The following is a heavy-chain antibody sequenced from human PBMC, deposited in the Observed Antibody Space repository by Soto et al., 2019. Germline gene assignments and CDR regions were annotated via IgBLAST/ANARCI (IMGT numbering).Heavy chain of an antibody. CDR1: GFTFSSYS. Sequence: PGGSLRLSCAASGFTFSSYSMNWVRQAPGKGLEWVSSISSSSSYIYYADPVKGRFTISRDNAKNSLYLQMNSLRAEDTAVYYCARDQPGYSYGYGLGYWGQGTLVTVSS. D-gene: IGHD5-18*01. J-gene: IGHJ4*02. V-gene: IGHV3-21*01. CDR2: ISSSSSYI. CDR3: ARDQPGYSYGYGLGY.